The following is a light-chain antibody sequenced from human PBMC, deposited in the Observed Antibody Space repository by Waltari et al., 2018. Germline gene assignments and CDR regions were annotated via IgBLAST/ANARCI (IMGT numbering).Light chain of an antibody. CDR2: GKN. V-gene: IGLV3-19*01. J-gene: IGLJ2*01. Sequence: SSELTQDPAVSVALGQPVKITCQGASLSTSYASWYQQKSGQAPIIVLFGKNKRPSGIPDRFSGYNSETTTSLTITGAQAEDEADYYCSSRDSSASHVLFAGGTKLTVL. CDR1: SLSTSY. CDR3: SSRDSSASHVL.